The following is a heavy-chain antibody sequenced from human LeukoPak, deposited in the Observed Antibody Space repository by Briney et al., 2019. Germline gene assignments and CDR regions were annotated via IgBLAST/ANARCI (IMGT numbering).Heavy chain of an antibody. J-gene: IGHJ4*02. D-gene: IGHD1-26*01. CDR1: GIAVIGNY. Sequence: GGSLTLSCAASGIAVIGNYMSWVSQPPGKGLEWVSFISINTDTFYADSVRGRFTISRDSSKNTLFLQMNSLRDEDSAVYYCAIAQSWDELFDSWGQGTLVTVSS. CDR2: ISINTDT. V-gene: IGHV3-53*01. CDR3: AIAQSWDELFDS.